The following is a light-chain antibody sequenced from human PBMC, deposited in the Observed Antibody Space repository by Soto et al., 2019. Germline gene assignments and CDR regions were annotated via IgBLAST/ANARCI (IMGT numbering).Light chain of an antibody. CDR2: GAS. V-gene: IGKV3-15*01. J-gene: IGKJ2*01. Sequence: EIVMTQSPATLSVSPGERATLSCRASQSVSSNLAWYQQKPGQAPRLLIYGASTRATGIPARVSGSGSGTEFTLTISSLQSEDFAVCYCQQYNNWPQTFGQGTKLEIK. CDR1: QSVSSN. CDR3: QQYNNWPQT.